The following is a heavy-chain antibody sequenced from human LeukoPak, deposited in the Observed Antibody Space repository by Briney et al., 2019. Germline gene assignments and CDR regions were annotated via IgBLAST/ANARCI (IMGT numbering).Heavy chain of an antibody. Sequence: GRSLRLSCAASGFTFSSYGMYWVRQAPGKGLEWVAVISYDGSNKYYADSVKGRFTISRDNSKNTLYLQMNSLRAEDTAVYYCAKTSLDIVVVPAAGFTFDYWGQGTLVTVSS. CDR2: ISYDGSNK. CDR3: AKTSLDIVVVPAAGFTFDY. J-gene: IGHJ4*02. D-gene: IGHD2-2*03. CDR1: GFTFSSYG. V-gene: IGHV3-30*18.